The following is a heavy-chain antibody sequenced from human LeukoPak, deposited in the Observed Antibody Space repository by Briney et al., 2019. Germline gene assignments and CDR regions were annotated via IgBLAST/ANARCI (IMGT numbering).Heavy chain of an antibody. CDR1: GFTFSSFT. D-gene: IGHD3-10*01. J-gene: IGHJ4*02. CDR3: AKDMYYYGSDVDY. V-gene: IGHV3-23*01. CDR2: ISNSGDYI. Sequence: GGSLRLSCTVSGFTFSSFTMNWVRQGPGKGLEWVASISNSGDYISYADSLKGRFTISRDNSKNTLYLQMNSLRAEDTAVYYCAKDMYYYGSDVDYWGQGTLVTVSS.